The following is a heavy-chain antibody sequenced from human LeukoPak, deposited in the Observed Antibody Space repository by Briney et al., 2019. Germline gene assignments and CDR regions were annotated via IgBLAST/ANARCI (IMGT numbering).Heavy chain of an antibody. CDR1: GYTFTGYG. V-gene: IGHV1-18*01. Sequence: ASVKVSCKASGYTFTGYGISWVRQAPGQGLEWMGWISAYNGNTNYAQKLQGRVTMTTDTSTSTAYMELRSLRSDDTAVYYCARGGGIVVVPADHFDYWGQGTLVTVSS. J-gene: IGHJ4*02. CDR3: ARGGGIVVVPADHFDY. CDR2: ISAYNGNT. D-gene: IGHD2-2*01.